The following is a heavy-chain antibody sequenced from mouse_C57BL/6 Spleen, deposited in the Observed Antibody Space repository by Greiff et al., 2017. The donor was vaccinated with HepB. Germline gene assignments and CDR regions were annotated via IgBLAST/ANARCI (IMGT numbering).Heavy chain of an antibody. CDR2: IDPSDSYT. CDR1: GYTFTSYW. J-gene: IGHJ4*01. D-gene: IGHD1-1*01. CDR3: AREEIYYYGSSYVRSAMDY. Sequence: QVQLQQPGAELVMPGASVKLSCKASGYTFTSYWMHWVKQRPGQGLEWIGEIDPSDSYTNYNQKFKGKSTLTVDKSSSTAYMQLSSLTSEDSAVYYCAREEIYYYGSSYVRSAMDYWGQGTSVTVSS. V-gene: IGHV1-69*01.